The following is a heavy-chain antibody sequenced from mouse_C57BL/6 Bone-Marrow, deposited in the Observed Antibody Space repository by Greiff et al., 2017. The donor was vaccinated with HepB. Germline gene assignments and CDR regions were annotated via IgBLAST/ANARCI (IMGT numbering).Heavy chain of an antibody. CDR1: GFTFSSYT. CDR3: ARHYYGSDWYFDV. J-gene: IGHJ1*03. V-gene: IGHV5-9*01. CDR2: ISGGGGNT. D-gene: IGHD1-1*01. Sequence: EVMLVESGGGLVKPGGSLKLSCAASGFTFSSYTMSWVRQTPQKRLEWVATISGGGGNTYYPDSVKGRFTISRDNAKNTLYLQMSSLRSEDTALYYCARHYYGSDWYFDVWGTGTTVTVSS.